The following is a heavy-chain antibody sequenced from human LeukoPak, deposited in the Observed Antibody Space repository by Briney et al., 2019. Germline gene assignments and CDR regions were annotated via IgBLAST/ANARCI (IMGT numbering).Heavy chain of an antibody. CDR1: GFSLSTSGVG. V-gene: IGHV2-5*02. J-gene: IGHJ3*02. CDR3: AYRRYSTSSFGSFDI. D-gene: IGHD6-6*01. CDR2: IYWDGSK. Sequence: SGPTLVKPTQTLTLTCTFSGFSLSTSGVGVGWIRQPPGKALEWLALIYWDGSKPYSPSLKSRLTITEDTSKNQVVLTIVDMAPVDTATYYCAYRRYSTSSFGSFDIWGQGTMVTVSS.